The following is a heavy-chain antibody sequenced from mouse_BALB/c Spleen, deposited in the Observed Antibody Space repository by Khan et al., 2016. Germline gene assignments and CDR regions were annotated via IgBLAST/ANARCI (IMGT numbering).Heavy chain of an antibody. Sequence: VQLQESGTELPRPGASVKLSCKASGYTFTDYYLHWVKQRTGQGLEWIGEIFPGSGSTYYNEKFKGKASLTADTSSSTAYLQLSSLTSEDSAVYFCARSDYGYFAMVSWGHGASVTVSS. J-gene: IGHJ4*01. CDR3: ARSDYGYFAMVS. D-gene: IGHD1-1*02. V-gene: IGHV1-77*01. CDR2: IFPGSGST. CDR1: GYTFTDYY.